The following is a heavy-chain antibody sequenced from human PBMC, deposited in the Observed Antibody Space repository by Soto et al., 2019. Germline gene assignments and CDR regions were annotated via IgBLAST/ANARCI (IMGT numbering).Heavy chain of an antibody. V-gene: IGHV3-33*01. CDR3: ARGVLIDWNYGMDG. J-gene: IGHJ6*02. CDR2: IWYDGSNK. D-gene: IGHD1-1*01. CDR1: GFTFSSYG. Sequence: WGSLRLSCTASGFTFSSYGMHCFRQAPGKWLEWVAVIWYDGSNKYYADSVKGRFTISRDNSKNTLYLQMNSLRAEDTAVYYCARGVLIDWNYGMDGWGQGTTVT.